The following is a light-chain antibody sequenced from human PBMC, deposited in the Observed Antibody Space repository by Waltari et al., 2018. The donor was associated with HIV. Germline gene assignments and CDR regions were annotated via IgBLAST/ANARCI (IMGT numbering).Light chain of an antibody. J-gene: IGKJ4*01. CDR1: QSVSYSH. CDR3: QQYGSSPLT. CDR2: AAS. V-gene: IGKV3-20*01. Sequence: EIVLTQSPGTLSLSPGERATLSCRASQSVSYSHLAWYQQKPGQASRLLIYAASARATGIPDRFSGSGSGTDFTLTISRLEPEDFAVYYCQQYGSSPLTFGGGAKVEIK.